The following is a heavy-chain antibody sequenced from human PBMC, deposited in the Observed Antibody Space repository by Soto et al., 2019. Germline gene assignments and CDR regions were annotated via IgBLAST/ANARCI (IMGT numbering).Heavy chain of an antibody. CDR1: GYSFSSGYY. Sequence: PAGTLTLTCAASGYSFSSGYYWGCSRQPPGEGLGWSSSIHHSGSTYYAPSLKSRFTISVDTSKNQFSLKLSSVSAADTAVYYCARDRNYYGSGSYSYGMDVWGQGTTVTVSS. J-gene: IGHJ6*02. D-gene: IGHD3-10*01. V-gene: IGHV4-38-2*02. CDR2: IHHSGST. CDR3: ARDRNYYGSGSYSYGMDV.